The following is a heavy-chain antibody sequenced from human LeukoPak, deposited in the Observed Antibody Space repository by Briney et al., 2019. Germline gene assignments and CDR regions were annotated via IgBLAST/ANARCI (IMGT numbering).Heavy chain of an antibody. Sequence: GSLRLSCTASGFTFGDYAMSWVRQAPGKGLEWLSAISGSGGSRYYSGSLKGRFTISRDNSKSTLYLQMTSLRAEDTAVYYCAKSSPIAAAGEVSDFWGQGTLVTVSS. CDR3: AKSSPIAAAGEVSDF. CDR1: GFTFGDYA. D-gene: IGHD6-13*01. V-gene: IGHV3-23*01. CDR2: ISGSGGSR. J-gene: IGHJ4*02.